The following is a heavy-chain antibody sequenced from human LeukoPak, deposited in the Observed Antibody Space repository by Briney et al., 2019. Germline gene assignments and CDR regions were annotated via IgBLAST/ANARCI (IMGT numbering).Heavy chain of an antibody. CDR1: GFTFSSYS. D-gene: IGHD4-23*01. CDR2: IKQDGSEK. V-gene: IGHV3-7*03. Sequence: GGSLRLSCAASGFTFSSYSMNWVRQAPGKGLEWVANIKQDGSEKYYVDSVKGRFTMSRDNSKNTLDLQMNSLRAEDTAVYYCAKIGGNVVYWGQGTLVTVSS. CDR3: AKIGGNVVY. J-gene: IGHJ4*02.